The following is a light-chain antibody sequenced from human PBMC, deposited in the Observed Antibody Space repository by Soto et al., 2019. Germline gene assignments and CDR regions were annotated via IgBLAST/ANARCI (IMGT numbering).Light chain of an antibody. CDR1: QNSDNF. J-gene: IGKJ5*01. Sequence: DIPMTQSAASLSASFGDRVTITCRASQNSDNFLNRYQCRPVKAPKFLIFSASSLQGGVSSRFSGSCSGTYFNLTIIKLQAEDFATYYWQQSYSAPPTFGQGTRLEIK. CDR2: SAS. CDR3: QQSYSAPPT. V-gene: IGKV1-39*01.